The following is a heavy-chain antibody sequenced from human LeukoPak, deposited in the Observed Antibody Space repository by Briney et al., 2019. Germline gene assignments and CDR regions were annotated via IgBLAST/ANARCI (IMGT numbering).Heavy chain of an antibody. V-gene: IGHV4-38-2*02. CDR3: ASDWKQGAFDI. CDR1: GYSISSGYY. D-gene: IGHD1-1*01. Sequence: PSETLSLTCTVSGYSISSGYYWGWIRQPPGKGLEWIGSIYHSGSTYYNPSLKSRVTISVDTSKNQFSLKLSSVTAADTAVYYCASDWKQGAFDISGQGTMVTVSS. J-gene: IGHJ3*02. CDR2: IYHSGST.